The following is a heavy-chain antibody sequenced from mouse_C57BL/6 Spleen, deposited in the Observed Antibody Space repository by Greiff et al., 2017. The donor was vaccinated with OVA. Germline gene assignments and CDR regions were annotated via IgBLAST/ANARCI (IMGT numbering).Heavy chain of an antibody. J-gene: IGHJ4*01. CDR3: ARKGENYGNYYYAMDY. Sequence: VKLVESGPGLVQPSQSLSITCTVSGFSFTSYGVHWVRQSPGKGLEWLGVIWSGGSTDYNAAFISRLSISKDNSKSQVFFKMNSLQADDTAIYYCARKGENYGNYYYAMDYWGQGTSVTVSS. V-gene: IGHV2-2*01. CDR2: IWSGGST. CDR1: GFSFTSYG. D-gene: IGHD2-1*01.